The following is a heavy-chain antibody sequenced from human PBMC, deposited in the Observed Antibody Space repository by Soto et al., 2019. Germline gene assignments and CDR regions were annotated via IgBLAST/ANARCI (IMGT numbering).Heavy chain of an antibody. J-gene: IGHJ3*02. CDR1: GFTVSSNY. CDR2: SGSGDRT. V-gene: IGHV3-48*02. CDR3: ASYCSGGSCYRPHAFDI. D-gene: IGHD2-15*01. Sequence: PGGSLRLSCAASGFTVSSNYMSWVRQAPGKGLEWVSAISGSGDRTFYADSVKGRFTISRDNAKNSLYLQMNSLRDEDTAVYYCASYCSGGSCYRPHAFDIWGQGTMVTVSS.